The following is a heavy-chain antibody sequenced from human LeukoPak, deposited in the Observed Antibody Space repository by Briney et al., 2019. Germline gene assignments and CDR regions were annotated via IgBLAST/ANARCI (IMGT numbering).Heavy chain of an antibody. Sequence: SQTLSLTCSVSGGSISSGDYYWSWIRQPPGKGLEWIGYIYYSGSTYYNPSLKSRVTMSVDTSKNQFSLKMSSVTAADTAVYYCASNYGSGSYHYFDYWGQGTLVTVSS. CDR2: IYYSGST. V-gene: IGHV4-30-4*01. CDR3: ASNYGSGSYHYFDY. CDR1: GGSISSGDYY. J-gene: IGHJ4*02. D-gene: IGHD3-10*01.